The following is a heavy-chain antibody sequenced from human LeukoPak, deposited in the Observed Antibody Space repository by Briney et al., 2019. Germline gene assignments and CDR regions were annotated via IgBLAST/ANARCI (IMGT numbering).Heavy chain of an antibody. CDR2: IIPIFGTA. J-gene: IGHJ5*02. CDR1: GGTFSSYA. V-gene: IGHV1-69*13. D-gene: IGHD2-2*01. Sequence: SVKVSCKASGGTFSSYAISWVRQAPGQGLEWMGGIIPIFGTANYAQKFQGRVTITADESTSTAYMELSSLRSEDTAVYYCARDARRRYCSSTSCYWGWFDPWGQGTLVTVSS. CDR3: ARDARRRYCSSTSCYWGWFDP.